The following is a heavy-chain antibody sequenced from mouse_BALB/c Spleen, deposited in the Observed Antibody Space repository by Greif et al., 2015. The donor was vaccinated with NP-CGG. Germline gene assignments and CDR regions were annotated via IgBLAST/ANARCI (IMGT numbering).Heavy chain of an antibody. V-gene: IGHV1S81*02. CDR2: INPSNGRT. D-gene: IGHD2-3*01. CDR3: ARDGYDGYFY. CDR1: GYTFTSYW. Sequence: QVQLQQSGAELVKPGASVKLSCKASGYTFTSYWMHWVKQRPGQGLEWIGEINPSNGRTNYNEKFKSKATLTVDKSSSTAYMQLSSLTSEDSAVYYCARDGYDGYFYWGQGTSVTVSS. J-gene: IGHJ4*01.